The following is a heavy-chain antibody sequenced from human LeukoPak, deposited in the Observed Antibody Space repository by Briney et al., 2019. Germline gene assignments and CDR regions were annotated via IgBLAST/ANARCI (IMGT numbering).Heavy chain of an antibody. V-gene: IGHV3-33*06. D-gene: IGHD2-15*01. CDR1: GFSFRSYG. CDR2: IWNDGSSK. J-gene: IGHJ4*02. Sequence: GGSLRLSCAASGFSFRSYGMHWVRQSPGKGLEWVAVIWNDGSSKYYVDSVKGRFTISRDNSKNTLYLQMDSLRGDDTAVYYCAKPTRGSGGSFLIDYWGQGTLVTVSS. CDR3: AKPTRGSGGSFLIDY.